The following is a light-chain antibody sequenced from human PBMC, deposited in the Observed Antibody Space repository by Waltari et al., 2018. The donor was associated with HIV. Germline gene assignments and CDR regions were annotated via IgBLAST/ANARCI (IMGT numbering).Light chain of an antibody. CDR3: ASWDDRLNGWV. CDR2: YND. CDR1: HSNIRNNA. V-gene: IGLV1-36*01. Sequence: QSVLTQPPSLSEAPRQRVTISCSGSHSNIRNNAVNWYQQLPGKAPKLLIYYNDLLPSGVSDRFSGSRSGTSASLAISGLQSEDEAHYYCASWDDRLNGWVFGGGTQLTVL. J-gene: IGLJ3*02.